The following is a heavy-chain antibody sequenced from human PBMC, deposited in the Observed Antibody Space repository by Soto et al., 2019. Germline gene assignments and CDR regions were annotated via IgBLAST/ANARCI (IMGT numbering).Heavy chain of an antibody. V-gene: IGHV2-5*02. CDR3: AQRLPHYGLGRERGNWFVP. Sequence: QITLKESGPTLVKPTQTLTLTCSFSGFSLSTTGVGVGWIRQPPGKALEWLALIYWDDDKRYSPSLKSRLTITKDTSKNQVILKMTNMDPVDTATYYCAQRLPHYGLGRERGNWFVPWGQGTLVIVSS. CDR2: IYWDDDK. D-gene: IGHD3-10*01. J-gene: IGHJ5*02. CDR1: GFSLSTTGVG.